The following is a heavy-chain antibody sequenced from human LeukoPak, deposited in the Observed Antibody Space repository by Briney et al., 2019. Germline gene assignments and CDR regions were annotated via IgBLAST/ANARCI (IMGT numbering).Heavy chain of an antibody. CDR3: ARDGVPGGRDV. Sequence: VGSLRLSCVGALGSHWMGWVRQAPGKGLEWVANIKEDGSQKYYMDSVKGRFTISRDNAKNSLYLQVNSLRVEDTAVYYCARDGVPGGRDVWGQGTTVTVS. D-gene: IGHD3-16*01. CDR1: LGSHW. V-gene: IGHV3-7*01. CDR2: IKEDGSQK. J-gene: IGHJ6*02.